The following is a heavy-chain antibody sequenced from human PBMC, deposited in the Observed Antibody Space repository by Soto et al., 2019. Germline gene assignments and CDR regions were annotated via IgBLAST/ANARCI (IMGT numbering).Heavy chain of an antibody. J-gene: IGHJ4*02. CDR2: IYYSGST. CDR3: ARHSGLGGGPLLYSSSSGNFDY. CDR1: GGSISSSSYY. V-gene: IGHV4-39*01. Sequence: SETLSLTCTVSGGSISSSSYYWGWIRQPPGKGLEWIGSIYYSGSTYYNPSLKSRVTISVDTSKNQFSLKLSSVTAADTAVYYCARHSGLGGGPLLYSSSSGNFDYWGQGTLVTVSS. D-gene: IGHD6-6*01.